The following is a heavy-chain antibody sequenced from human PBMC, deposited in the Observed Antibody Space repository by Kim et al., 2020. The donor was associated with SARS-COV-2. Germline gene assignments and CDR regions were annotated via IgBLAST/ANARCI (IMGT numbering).Heavy chain of an antibody. CDR3: AKTEGARAGDKDWYFDL. D-gene: IGHD3-10*01. CDR1: GFTFDDYA. V-gene: IGHV3-9*01. Sequence: GGSLRLSCAASGFTFDDYAMHWVRQAPGKGLEWVSGISWNSGSIGYADSVKGRFTISRDNAKNSLYLQMNSLRAEDTALYYCAKTEGARAGDKDWYFDLWGRGTLVTVSS. J-gene: IGHJ2*01. CDR2: ISWNSGSI.